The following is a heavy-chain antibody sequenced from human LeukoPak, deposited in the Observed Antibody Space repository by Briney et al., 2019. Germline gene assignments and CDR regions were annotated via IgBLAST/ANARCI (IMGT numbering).Heavy chain of an antibody. V-gene: IGHV4-4*07. CDR3: ARDVGPAY. CDR2: IHSDGST. J-gene: IGHJ4*02. Sequence: SETLSLTCTVSGVSINTYYWSWFRQPVGKSLEWIGRIHSDGSTYDNPSLRSPVSMSIDTSKNQFSLTLTSVTAADTAVYFCARDVGPAYWGQGILVTVSS. CDR1: GVSINTYY.